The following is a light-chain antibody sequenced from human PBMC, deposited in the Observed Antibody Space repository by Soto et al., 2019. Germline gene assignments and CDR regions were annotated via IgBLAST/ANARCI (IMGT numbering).Light chain of an antibody. J-gene: IGLJ2*01. CDR3: SSYTGTRALIL. CDR1: SSDVGGYNY. V-gene: IGLV2-14*01. CDR2: EVS. Sequence: QSAVTQPASVSGSPGQSITISCTGTSSDVGGYNYVSWYQQFPGKAPRLIIYEVSSRPSGVSNRFSGSKSGNTASLTISGLRAEDEADYFCSSYTGTRALILFGGGTKLTV.